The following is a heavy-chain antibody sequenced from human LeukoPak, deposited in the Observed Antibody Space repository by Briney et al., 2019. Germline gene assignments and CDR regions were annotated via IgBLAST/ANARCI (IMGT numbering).Heavy chain of an antibody. V-gene: IGHV3-7*01. CDR3: AIDFGWGGAHYVNDYFDY. CDR2: IKHDGSEK. Sequence: GGSLTLSCSAYGFTFSDYWMTWLRQAPGKGLEWVANIKHDGSEKYYVDSLKGRFTISRDNAKNSLYLRMNSLSAEDTAVFYCAIDFGWGGAHYVNDYFDYWGQGPLVTVSS. J-gene: IGHJ4*02. CDR1: GFTFSDYW. D-gene: IGHD4/OR15-4a*01.